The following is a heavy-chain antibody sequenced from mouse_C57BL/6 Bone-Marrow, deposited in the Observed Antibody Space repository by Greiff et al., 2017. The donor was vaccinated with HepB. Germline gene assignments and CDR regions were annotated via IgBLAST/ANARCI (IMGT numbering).Heavy chain of an antibody. Sequence: VKLVESGPGLVQPSQSLSITCTVSGFSLTSYGIHWVRQSPGKGLEWLGVIWSGGSTDYNAAFISRLSISKDNSKSQVFFKMNSLQADDTAIYYCARREVGYYAMDYWGQGTSVTVSS. J-gene: IGHJ4*01. CDR3: ARREVGYYAMDY. CDR1: GFSLTSYG. D-gene: IGHD1-1*02. V-gene: IGHV2-2*01. CDR2: IWSGGST.